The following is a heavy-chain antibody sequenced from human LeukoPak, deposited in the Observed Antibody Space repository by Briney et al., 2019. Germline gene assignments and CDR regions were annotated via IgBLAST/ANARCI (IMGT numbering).Heavy chain of an antibody. CDR1: GFAFNNAW. CDR3: ARAFFGGVIVIPYDY. V-gene: IGHV3-11*01. J-gene: IGHJ4*02. CDR2: ISSSGSTI. D-gene: IGHD3-16*02. Sequence: PGGSLRLSCATSGFAFNNAWMSWVRQAPGKGLEWVSYISSSGSTIYYADSVKGRFTISRDNAKNSLYLQMNSLRAEDTAVYYCARAFFGGVIVIPYDYWGQGTLVTVSS.